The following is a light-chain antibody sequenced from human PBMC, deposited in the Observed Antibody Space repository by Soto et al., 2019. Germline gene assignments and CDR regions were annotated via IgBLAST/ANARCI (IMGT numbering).Light chain of an antibody. J-gene: IGLJ3*02. Sequence: QSALTQPRSVSGSPGQSVTMSCTGTNSDVGGYNFVSWYQQHPGKAPKLMIYDVSKRPSGVPDRFSGSKSGNTASLTISGLQAEDEADYYCCSYAGSYTWVFGGGTKLTVL. CDR2: DVS. CDR3: CSYAGSYTWV. V-gene: IGLV2-11*01. CDR1: NSDVGGYNF.